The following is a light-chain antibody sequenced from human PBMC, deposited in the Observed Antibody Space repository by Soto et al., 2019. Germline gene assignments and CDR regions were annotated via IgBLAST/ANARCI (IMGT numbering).Light chain of an antibody. CDR1: QSVSSAY. J-gene: IGKJ1*01. CDR3: QQYGSSSTWT. V-gene: IGKV3-20*01. CDR2: AAS. Sequence: EIVLTQSRGTLSLSPGERATLSCRASQSVSSAYLAWYQHKPGQPPTLLIYAASSRVTGIPDRFSGSGSGTDFTLTISRLEPEDFAVYYCQQYGSSSTWTFGPGTKVEIK.